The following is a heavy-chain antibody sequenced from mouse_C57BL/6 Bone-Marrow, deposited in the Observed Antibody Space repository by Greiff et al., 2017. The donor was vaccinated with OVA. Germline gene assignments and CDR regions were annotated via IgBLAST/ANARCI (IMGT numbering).Heavy chain of an antibody. D-gene: IGHD2-1*01. CDR3: ARSYGNYPWLAY. V-gene: IGHV1-80*01. CDR1: GYAFSSYW. Sequence: VKLVESGAELVKPGASVKISCKASGYAFSSYWMNWVKQRPGQGLEWIGQIYPGDGDTNYNGKFKGKATLTADKSSSTAYMQLSSLTSADSAVYFCARSYGNYPWLAYWGQGTLVTVSA. CDR2: IYPGDGDT. J-gene: IGHJ3*01.